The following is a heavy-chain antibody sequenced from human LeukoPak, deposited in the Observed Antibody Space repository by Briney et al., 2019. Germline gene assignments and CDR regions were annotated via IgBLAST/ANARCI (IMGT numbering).Heavy chain of an antibody. J-gene: IGHJ4*02. V-gene: IGHV4-34*01. CDR1: GGSFSGYY. Sequence: YPSETLSLTCAVYGGSFSGYYWSWIRQPPGKGLEWIGEINHSGSTNYNPSLKSLVTISVDTSKNQFSLKLSSVTAADTAVYYCARGKKVAAARYYFDYWGQGTLVTVSS. CDR3: ARGKKVAAARYYFDY. CDR2: INHSGST. D-gene: IGHD6-13*01.